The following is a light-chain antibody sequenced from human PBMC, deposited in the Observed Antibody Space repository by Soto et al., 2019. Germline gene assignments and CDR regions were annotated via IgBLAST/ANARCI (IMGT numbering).Light chain of an antibody. CDR3: CSYSDTYTYV. Sequence: QSALTQPRSVSESPGQSVTISCTGTSSDVGGYDYLSWYQQHPSKAPKLLIYGVSERPSGVPDRFSGSKSGSTASLTISGLQAEDEADYYCCSYSDTYTYVFGTGTKVTVL. J-gene: IGLJ1*01. V-gene: IGLV2-11*01. CDR2: GVS. CDR1: SSDVGGYDY.